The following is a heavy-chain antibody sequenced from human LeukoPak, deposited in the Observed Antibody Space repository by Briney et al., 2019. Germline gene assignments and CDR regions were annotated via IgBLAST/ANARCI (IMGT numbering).Heavy chain of an antibody. CDR2: ISSGGHNI. D-gene: IGHD4-17*01. J-gene: IGHJ6*01. CDR1: DFTFSRYS. V-gene: IGHV3-21*01. CDR3: ARHGDGFYHGMDV. Sequence: PGGSLRLSCAASDFTFSRYSMNWFRQAPGEGLEWVSSISSGGHNIHYADPVKGRFTISRDNAKNSLYLQMNSLRVEDTAVYYCARHGDGFYHGMDVWGQGTTVTVSS.